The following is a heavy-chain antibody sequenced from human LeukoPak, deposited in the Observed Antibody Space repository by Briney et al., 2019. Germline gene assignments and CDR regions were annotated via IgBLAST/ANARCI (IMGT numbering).Heavy chain of an antibody. J-gene: IGHJ6*03. V-gene: IGHV1-69*06. CDR1: GYTFTGYY. Sequence: ASVKVSCKASGYTFTGYYMHWVRQAPGQGLEWMGGIIPIFGTTNDAQKFQGRVTITADRTTDTAYMELSSLRSEDTAVYYCARAGVFPRVGATSPRNYFMDVWGKGTTVTVSS. D-gene: IGHD1-26*01. CDR2: IIPIFGTT. CDR3: ARAGVFPRVGATSPRNYFMDV.